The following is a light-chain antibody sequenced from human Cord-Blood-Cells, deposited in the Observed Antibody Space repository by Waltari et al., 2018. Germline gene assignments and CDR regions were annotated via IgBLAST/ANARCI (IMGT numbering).Light chain of an antibody. J-gene: IGKJ4*01. V-gene: IGKV1-39*01. CDR2: AAS. CDR3: QQSYSTPLT. CDR1: QGISSY. Sequence: DIQMTQSPSSLSASVGDRVTITRRASQGISSYLNWYQQKPGKAPKLLIYAASSLQSGVPSRFSGSGSGTDFTLTISSLQPEDFATYYCQQSYSTPLTFGGGTKVEIK.